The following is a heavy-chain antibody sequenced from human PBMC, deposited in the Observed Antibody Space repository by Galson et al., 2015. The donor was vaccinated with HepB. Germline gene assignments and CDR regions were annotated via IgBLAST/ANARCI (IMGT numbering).Heavy chain of an antibody. CDR3: AKTPSSRMYCYGSGTSTRYFDY. J-gene: IGHJ4*02. CDR2: INWNSGSK. Sequence: SLRLSCAASGFTFDDYAMHWVRQAPGKGLEWVSGINWNSGSKGYADSVKGRFTISRDNAKNSLYLHMNSLRTEDTALYYCAKTPSSRMYCYGSGTSTRYFDYWGQGTLVTVSS. V-gene: IGHV3-9*01. CDR1: GFTFDDYA. D-gene: IGHD3-10*01.